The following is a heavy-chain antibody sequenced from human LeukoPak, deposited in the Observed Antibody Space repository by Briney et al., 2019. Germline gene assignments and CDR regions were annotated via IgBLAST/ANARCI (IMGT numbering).Heavy chain of an antibody. Sequence: GASVTVSCKASEYTFISYYIHWVRQGPGQGLEWMGRINPSGGSTSYAQKFQGRVTMTRDTSTSTVYMELSSLRSEDTAVYYCARDGYNGFNYFDYWGQGTLVTVPS. CDR2: INPSGGST. J-gene: IGHJ4*02. V-gene: IGHV1-46*01. D-gene: IGHD5-24*01. CDR3: ARDGYNGFNYFDY. CDR1: EYTFISYY.